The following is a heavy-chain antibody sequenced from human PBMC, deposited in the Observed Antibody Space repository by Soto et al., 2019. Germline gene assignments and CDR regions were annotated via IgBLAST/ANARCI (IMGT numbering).Heavy chain of an antibody. J-gene: IGHJ6*02. D-gene: IGHD1-1*01. V-gene: IGHV3-9*01. CDR2: ISWNSGSI. Sequence: SLRLSCAASGFTFDDYAMHWVRQAPGKGLEWVSGISWNSGSIGYADSVKGRFTISRDNAKNSLYLQMNSLRAEDTALYYCAKDIWNDNYYGMDVWGQGTTVTVSS. CDR3: AKDIWNDNYYGMDV. CDR1: GFTFDDYA.